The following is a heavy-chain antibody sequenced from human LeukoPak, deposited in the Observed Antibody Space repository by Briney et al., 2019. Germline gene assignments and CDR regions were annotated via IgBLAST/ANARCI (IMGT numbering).Heavy chain of an antibody. J-gene: IGHJ4*02. Sequence: PSETLSLTCAVYGGSFSGYYWSWIRQPPGKGLEWIGEINHSGSTNYNPSLKSRVTISVDTSKNQFSLKLSSVTAADTAVYYCARGLVGIVWGQGTLVTVSS. CDR1: GGSFSGYY. V-gene: IGHV4-34*01. CDR3: ARGLVGIV. D-gene: IGHD1-26*01. CDR2: INHSGST.